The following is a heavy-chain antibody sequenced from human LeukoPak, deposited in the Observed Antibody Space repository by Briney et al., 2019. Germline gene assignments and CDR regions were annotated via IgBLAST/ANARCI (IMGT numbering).Heavy chain of an antibody. CDR1: GYTFTGYY. D-gene: IGHD3-10*01. Sequence: ASVKVSCKASGYTFTGYYMHWVRQAPGQGLEWMGWINPSGGSTSYAQKFQGRVTMTRDMSTSTDYMELNSLRAEDTAVYYCAKDGVPNRWFGRNYFDYWGQGTLVTVSS. CDR2: INPSGGST. J-gene: IGHJ4*02. CDR3: AKDGVPNRWFGRNYFDY. V-gene: IGHV1-46*01.